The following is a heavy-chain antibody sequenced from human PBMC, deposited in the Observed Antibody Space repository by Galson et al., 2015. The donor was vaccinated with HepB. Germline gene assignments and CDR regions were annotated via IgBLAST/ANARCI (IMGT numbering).Heavy chain of an antibody. V-gene: IGHV4-59*01. J-gene: IGHJ6*02. Sequence: ETLSLTCTVSGGSISSYYWSWIRQPPGKGLEWIGYIYYSGSTNYNPSLKSRVTISVDTSKNQFSLKLSSVTAADTAVYYCARTGGGQRGGHCSGGSCYLAHYYYGMDVWGQGTTVTVSS. CDR3: ARTGGGQRGGHCSGGSCYLAHYYYGMDV. CDR1: GGSISSYY. CDR2: IYYSGST. D-gene: IGHD2-15*01.